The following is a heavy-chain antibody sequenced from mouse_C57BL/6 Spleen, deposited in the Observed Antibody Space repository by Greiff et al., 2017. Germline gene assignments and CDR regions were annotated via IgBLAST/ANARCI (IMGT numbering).Heavy chain of an antibody. D-gene: IGHD1-1*01. CDR3: AREDYYGSSRWYCDY. V-gene: IGHV1-18*01. Sequence: VQLQQSGPELVKPGASVKIPCKASGYTFTDYNMDWVKQSHGKSLEWIGDINPNNGGTIYNQKFKGKATLTVDKSSSTAYMELRSLTSEDTAVYYCAREDYYGSSRWYCDYWGQGTALTVSS. J-gene: IGHJ2*01. CDR2: INPNNGGT. CDR1: GYTFTDYN.